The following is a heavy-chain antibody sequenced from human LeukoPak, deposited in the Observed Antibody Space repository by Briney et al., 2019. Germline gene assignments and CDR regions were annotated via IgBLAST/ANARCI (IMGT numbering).Heavy chain of an antibody. CDR2: ISGSGGST. CDR1: GFTFSNAW. J-gene: IGHJ4*02. D-gene: IGHD2-2*01. Sequence: GGSLRLSCAASGFTFSNAWMSWVRQAPGKGLEWVSAISGSGGSTYYADSVKGRFTISRDNSKNTLYLQMNGLRAEDTAVYYCAKVLGLNLLSIDYWGQGTLVTVSS. CDR3: AKVLGLNLLSIDY. V-gene: IGHV3-23*01.